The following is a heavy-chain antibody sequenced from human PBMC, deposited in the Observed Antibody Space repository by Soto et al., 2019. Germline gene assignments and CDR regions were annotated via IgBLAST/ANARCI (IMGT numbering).Heavy chain of an antibody. CDR2: MYYSGST. D-gene: IGHD2-15*01. CDR3: ARAGAATLSDY. CDR1: GGSISSYY. J-gene: IGHJ4*02. V-gene: IGHV4-59*01. Sequence: QVQLQESGPGLVKPSETLSLTCTVSGGSISSYYCSWIRQAPGKGLEWIGYMYYSGSTNYNPSLKSRVTISVDTSKNQFSLKLSSVTAADTAVYYCARAGAATLSDYWGQGTLVTVSS.